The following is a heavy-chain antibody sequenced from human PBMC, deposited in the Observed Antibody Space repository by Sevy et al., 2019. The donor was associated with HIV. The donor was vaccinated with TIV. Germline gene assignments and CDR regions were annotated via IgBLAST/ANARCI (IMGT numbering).Heavy chain of an antibody. CDR2: VYSTGRT. CDR1: AFSVSSNY. J-gene: IGHJ4*02. D-gene: IGHD6-19*01. CDR3: ARATSSGWYWAFDY. V-gene: IGHV3-53*01. Sequence: GGSLRLSCAASAFSVSSNYMSWVCQGPGEGLEWVSVVYSTGRTFYADSVKGRFTLSRDNSKNTLYLQMNSLRAEDTAVYYCARATSSGWYWAFDYWGQGTLVTVSS.